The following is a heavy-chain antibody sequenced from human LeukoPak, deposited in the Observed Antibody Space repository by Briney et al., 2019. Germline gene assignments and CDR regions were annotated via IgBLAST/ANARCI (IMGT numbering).Heavy chain of an antibody. J-gene: IGHJ4*02. V-gene: IGHV3-11*01. D-gene: IGHD3-22*01. CDR3: ASGYYYDSSGYYCFDY. CDR1: GFTFSDYY. Sequence: AGGSLRLSCAASGFTFSDYYMSWIRQAPGKGLEWVSYISSSGSTIYYADSVKGRFTISRDNAKNSLYLQMNSLRAEDTAVYYCASGYYYDSSGYYCFDYWGQGTLVTVSS. CDR2: ISSSGSTI.